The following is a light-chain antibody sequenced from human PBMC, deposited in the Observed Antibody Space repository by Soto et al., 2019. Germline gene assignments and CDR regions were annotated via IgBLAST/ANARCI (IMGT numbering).Light chain of an antibody. J-gene: IGKJ4*01. CDR2: SAS. Sequence: DIQMTQYPSTLSASIGDRVTITCRASQNISSWVAWYQQKPGKAPDLLIYSASGLESGVPSRFSGSGFGTEFTLTISSLHPDDFATYYCQQYNGDSGLTFGGGTKVEIK. CDR3: QQYNGDSGLT. V-gene: IGKV1-5*03. CDR1: QNISSW.